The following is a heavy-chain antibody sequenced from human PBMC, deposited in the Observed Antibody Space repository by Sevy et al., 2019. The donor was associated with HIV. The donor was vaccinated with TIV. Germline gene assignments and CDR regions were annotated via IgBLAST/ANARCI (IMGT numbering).Heavy chain of an antibody. D-gene: IGHD3-16*01. Sequence: GGSLRLSCAASGFTFSSYWMSWVRQAPGKGLEWVANIKQEGSEKNYVDFVMGRFTISRDNAKNSLYLQMNSLRADDTAVYYCARDGVMGSYWGQGTLVTVSS. CDR3: ARDGVMGSY. J-gene: IGHJ4*02. V-gene: IGHV3-7*01. CDR2: IKQEGSEK. CDR1: GFTFSSYW.